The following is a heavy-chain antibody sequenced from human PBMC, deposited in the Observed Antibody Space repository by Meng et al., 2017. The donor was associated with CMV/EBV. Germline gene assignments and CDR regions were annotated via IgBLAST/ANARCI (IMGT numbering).Heavy chain of an antibody. CDR2: ISSSGSTI. CDR1: GFTFSDYY. Sequence: GGSLRLSCAASGFTFSDYYMSWIRQAPGKGLEWVSYISSSGSTIYYADSVKGRFTISRDNAKNSLYLQMNSLRAEDTAVYYCARELVAQPYYYYGMDVWGQGTTVTVSS. CDR3: ARELVAQPYYYYGMDV. V-gene: IGHV3-11*01. J-gene: IGHJ6*02. D-gene: IGHD2-8*02.